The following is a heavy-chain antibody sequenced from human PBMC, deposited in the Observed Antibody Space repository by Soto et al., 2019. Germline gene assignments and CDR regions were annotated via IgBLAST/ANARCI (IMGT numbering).Heavy chain of an antibody. CDR2: IYHSGST. CDR3: VRGGFYPDY. Sequence: PSETLSLTCAVSGGSISSDGYSWSWIRQPPGKGLEWIGYIYHSGSTYYNPSLKGRFTISRDNAKNSLYLQVNSLRVEDTAVYYCVRGGFYPDYWGQGTLVTVSS. D-gene: IGHD3-3*01. CDR1: GGSISSDGYS. J-gene: IGHJ4*02. V-gene: IGHV4-30-2*01.